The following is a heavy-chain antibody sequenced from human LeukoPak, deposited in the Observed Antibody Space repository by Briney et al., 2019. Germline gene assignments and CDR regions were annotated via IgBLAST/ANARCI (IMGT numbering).Heavy chain of an antibody. CDR2: ISSSSSYI. Sequence: GGSLRLSCAASGFTFSSYSMNWVRQAPGKGLEWVSSISSSSSYIYYADSVKGRFTISRDNAKNSLYLQMNSLRAKDTAVYYCARRNPAGAFDIWGQGTMVTVSS. CDR1: GFTFSSYS. V-gene: IGHV3-21*01. D-gene: IGHD1-14*01. CDR3: ARRNPAGAFDI. J-gene: IGHJ3*02.